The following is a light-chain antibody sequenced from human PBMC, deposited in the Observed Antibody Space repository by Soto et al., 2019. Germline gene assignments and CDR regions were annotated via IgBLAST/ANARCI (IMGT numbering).Light chain of an antibody. J-gene: IGKJ1*01. V-gene: IGKV3-20*01. CDR3: QQQCDSPRT. CDR2: DAS. Sequence: EIVLTQSPGTRSLSPGERATLSCRASQSVSSSSLAWYQQKRGPTPRLLIHDASSRATGGPDRFSGSGSRTNFTLTISRLEPEDFSVNYCQQQCDSPRTFGQGTKVDIK. CDR1: QSVSSSS.